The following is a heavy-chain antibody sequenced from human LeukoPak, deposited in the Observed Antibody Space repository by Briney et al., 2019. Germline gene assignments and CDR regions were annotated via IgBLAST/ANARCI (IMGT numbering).Heavy chain of an antibody. CDR3: ARDVPYYYESSGYYSLGFDI. Sequence: GGSLRLSCAASGFTFSSYSMNWVRQAPGKGLEWVSSISSSSSYIYYADSVKGQFTISTDNAKYSLDLQMNSLRAEDTAVYYCARDVPYYYESSGYYSLGFDIWGQGTMVTVSS. J-gene: IGHJ3*02. D-gene: IGHD3-22*01. V-gene: IGHV3-21*01. CDR1: GFTFSSYS. CDR2: ISSSSSYI.